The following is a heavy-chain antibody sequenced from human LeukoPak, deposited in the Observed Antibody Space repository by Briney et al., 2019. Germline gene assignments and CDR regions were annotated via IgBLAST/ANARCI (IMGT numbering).Heavy chain of an antibody. J-gene: IGHJ4*02. Sequence: ASVKVSCKASGYTFSNYDINWVRQATGQGLEWVGWMNPNSGNTGNAQKFQGRVTMTRNTSMSTAYMELSGLRSEDTAVYYCARGRRYSCETWGQGTLVTVSS. V-gene: IGHV1-8*01. D-gene: IGHD1-26*01. CDR1: GYTFSNYD. CDR3: ARGRRYSCET. CDR2: MNPNSGNT.